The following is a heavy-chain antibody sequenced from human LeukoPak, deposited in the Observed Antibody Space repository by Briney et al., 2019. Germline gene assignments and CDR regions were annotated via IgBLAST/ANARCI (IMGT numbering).Heavy chain of an antibody. CDR2: ISDDGRSK. CDR1: GFSSISYG. D-gene: IGHD4-17*01. V-gene: IGHV3-30*18. Sequence: AGGSLRLSCAASGFSSISYGMHWVRQAPGKGLEWVGVISDDGRSKDYADSVKGRFTISRDNSKDTLYLQMNSLRDEDTAVYYCAKRPSDYGDYVSYFDYWGQGTLVTVSS. CDR3: AKRPSDYGDYVSYFDY. J-gene: IGHJ4*02.